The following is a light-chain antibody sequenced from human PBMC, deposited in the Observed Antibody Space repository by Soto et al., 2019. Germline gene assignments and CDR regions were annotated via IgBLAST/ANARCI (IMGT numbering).Light chain of an antibody. Sequence: DIQMTQSPSSMSASVGDRVTITCRASQAIDSWLAWYQQKPGEAPKLLIFTGSLLHSGVPPRFSGSGSGTDFTLTISSLQPEDFATYYCQQTLSFPPTFGQGTKVDNK. V-gene: IGKV1-12*01. CDR2: TGS. CDR1: QAIDSW. J-gene: IGKJ1*01. CDR3: QQTLSFPPT.